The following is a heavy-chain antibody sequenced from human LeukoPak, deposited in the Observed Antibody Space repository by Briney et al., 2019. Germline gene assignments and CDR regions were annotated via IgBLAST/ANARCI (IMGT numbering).Heavy chain of an antibody. CDR1: NYSISSGSY. Sequence: SETLSLTCIVSNYSISSGSYRTWIRQPPGRGLEWIGGIYHSGYTFYNPSLKSRVTISVDTSKNEFSLKLNSVTAADTALYYCAREGTVRWFDPWGQGTLVTVYS. V-gene: IGHV4-38-2*02. CDR2: IYHSGYT. J-gene: IGHJ5*02. D-gene: IGHD1-14*01. CDR3: AREGTVRWFDP.